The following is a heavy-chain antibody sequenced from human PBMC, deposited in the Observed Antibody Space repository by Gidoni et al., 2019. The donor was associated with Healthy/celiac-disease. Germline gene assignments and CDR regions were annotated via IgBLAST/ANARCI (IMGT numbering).Heavy chain of an antibody. Sequence: QVTLKESGPVLVKPTETLTLTCTVAGFSLSNARMGVRWIRQPPGKALEWLAHIVSNYKKSYSTSLKSRLTISKDTSKSQVVLTMTNMDPVDTATYYCARIRVGYCSSTSCYEGGNWFDPWGQGTLVTVSS. D-gene: IGHD2-2*01. CDR3: ARIRVGYCSSTSCYEGGNWFDP. CDR2: IVSNYKK. V-gene: IGHV2-26*01. CDR1: GFSLSNARMG. J-gene: IGHJ5*02.